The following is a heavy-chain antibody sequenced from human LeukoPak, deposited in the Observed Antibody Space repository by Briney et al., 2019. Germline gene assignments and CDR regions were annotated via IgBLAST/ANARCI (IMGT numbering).Heavy chain of an antibody. CDR3: ARKVVATIGAWFDP. Sequence: GASVKVSCKASGYTFTSYAMHWVRQAPGQRLEWMGWINAGNGNTKYSQKFQGRVTITRDTSASTAYMELSSLRSEDTAVYYCARKVVATIGAWFDPWGRGTLVTVSS. J-gene: IGHJ5*02. D-gene: IGHD5-12*01. V-gene: IGHV1-3*01. CDR2: INAGNGNT. CDR1: GYTFTSYA.